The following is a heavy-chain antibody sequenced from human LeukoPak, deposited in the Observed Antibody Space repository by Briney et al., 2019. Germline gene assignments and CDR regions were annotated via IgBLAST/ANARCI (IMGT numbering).Heavy chain of an antibody. J-gene: IGHJ4*02. V-gene: IGHV1-69*04. CDR1: GGTFSSHA. Sequence: SVKVSCKASGGTFSSHAISWVRQAPGQGLEWMGRIIPILGIANYAQKFQGRVTITADKSTSTAYMELSSLRSEDTAVYYCARVVDDSRSDYFDYWGQGTLVTVSS. CDR3: ARVVDDSRSDYFDY. CDR2: IIPILGIA. D-gene: IGHD3-22*01.